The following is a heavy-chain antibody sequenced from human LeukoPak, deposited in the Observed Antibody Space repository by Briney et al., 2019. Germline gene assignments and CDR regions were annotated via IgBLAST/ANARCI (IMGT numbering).Heavy chain of an antibody. V-gene: IGHV4-39*07. CDR1: GGSISSSSYY. D-gene: IGHD5-18*01. Sequence: PSETLSLTCTVSGGSISSSSYYWGWIRQPPGKGLEWIGSIYYSGSTYYNPSLKSRVTISVDTSKNQFSLKLSSVTAADTAVYYCARGVSAMADWGQGTLVTVSS. CDR2: IYYSGST. CDR3: ARGVSAMAD. J-gene: IGHJ4*02.